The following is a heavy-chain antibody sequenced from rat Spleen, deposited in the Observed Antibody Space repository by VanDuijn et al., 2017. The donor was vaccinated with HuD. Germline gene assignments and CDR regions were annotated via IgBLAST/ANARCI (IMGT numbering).Heavy chain of an antibody. V-gene: IGHV5S13*01. CDR1: GFTFSNYG. D-gene: IGHD3-4*01. CDR3: ARQQTHYYVMDA. J-gene: IGHJ4*01. Sequence: EVRLVESGGGLVQPGRSLKLSCAASGFTFSNYGMAWVRQTPTKGLEWVASITTGGGNTYYPDSVKGRFTISRDNAKSTLYLQMNSLRSEDTATYYCARQQTHYYVMDAWGQGASVTVSS. CDR2: ITTGGGNT.